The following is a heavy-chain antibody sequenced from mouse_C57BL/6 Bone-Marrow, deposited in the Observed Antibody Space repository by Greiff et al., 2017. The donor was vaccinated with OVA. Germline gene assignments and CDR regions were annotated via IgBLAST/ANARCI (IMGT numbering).Heavy chain of an antibody. V-gene: IGHV1-26*01. CDR3: ARSEDWDYWYFDV. CDR2: INPNNGGT. J-gene: IGHJ1*03. Sequence: EVQLQQSGPELVKPGASVKISCKASGYTFTDYYMNWVKQSHGKSLEWIGDINPNNGGTSYNQKFKGKATLTVDKSSSTAYMELRSLTSEDSAVYYCARSEDWDYWYFDVWGTGTTVTVSS. CDR1: GYTFTDYY. D-gene: IGHD4-1*01.